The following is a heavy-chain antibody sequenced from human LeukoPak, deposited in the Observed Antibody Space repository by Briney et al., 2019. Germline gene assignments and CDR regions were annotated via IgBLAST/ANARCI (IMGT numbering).Heavy chain of an antibody. Sequence: PSETLSLTCTVSGGSISSGTYYWSWIRQPAGKGLEWIGRIYTSGSTTHTPSLKSRVTISVDTSKNQFSLRLSSVTAADTAVYYCARGLTGVHDAFDIWGQGTLVTVSS. D-gene: IGHD7-27*01. CDR2: IYTSGST. CDR1: GGSISSGTYY. J-gene: IGHJ3*02. V-gene: IGHV4-61*02. CDR3: ARGLTGVHDAFDI.